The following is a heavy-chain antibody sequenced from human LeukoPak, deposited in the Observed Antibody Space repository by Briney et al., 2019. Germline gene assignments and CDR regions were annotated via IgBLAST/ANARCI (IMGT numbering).Heavy chain of an antibody. CDR1: GFTFSSYA. D-gene: IGHD6-19*01. J-gene: IGHJ4*02. Sequence: GGSLRLSCAASGFTFSSYAMSWVRQAPGKGLEWVSAISGSTGSTYYADSVKGRFTISRDNSKNTLHLQMNSLRAEDTAVYYCAKGKSSRGWDYWGQGTLVTVSS. CDR3: AKGKSSRGWDY. CDR2: ISGSTGST. V-gene: IGHV3-23*01.